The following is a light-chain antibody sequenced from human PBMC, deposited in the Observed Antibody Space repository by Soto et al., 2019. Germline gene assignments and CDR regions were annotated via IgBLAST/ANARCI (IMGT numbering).Light chain of an antibody. CDR1: QNVYNN. CDR3: QQYNEWPLT. Sequence: ETVMTQSPAALSVSPGERATLSCSASQNVYNNLAWYQQKPGQAPRLLIYHASSRATGIPARFSGSGSGTEFTLTISSLQSEDFAVYYGQQYNEWPLTFGGGTKVEIK. CDR2: HAS. J-gene: IGKJ4*01. V-gene: IGKV3-15*01.